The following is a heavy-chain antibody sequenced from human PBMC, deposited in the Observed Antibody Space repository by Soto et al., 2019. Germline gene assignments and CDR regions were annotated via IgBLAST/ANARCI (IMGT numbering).Heavy chain of an antibody. J-gene: IGHJ5*01. V-gene: IGHV3-74*01. Sequence: GGSLRLSCAASGFTFSNDWMHLVRQAPGKGLVWVSRINGDGSSTSYADSVKGRFTISRDNAKNMLYLQVNSLRAEDTAVYYCAGSPGLSRISGTTLGAWGQGILVTVSS. CDR3: AGSPGLSRISGTTLGA. CDR2: INGDGSST. D-gene: IGHD1-7*01. CDR1: GFTFSNDW.